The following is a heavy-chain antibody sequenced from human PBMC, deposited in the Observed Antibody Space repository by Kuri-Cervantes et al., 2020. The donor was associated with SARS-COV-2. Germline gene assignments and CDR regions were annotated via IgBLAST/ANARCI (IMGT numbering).Heavy chain of an antibody. CDR2: INPNGGGT. V-gene: IGHV1-2*02. Sequence: ASVKVSCKASGYTFIDYHMHWVRQAPGEGLEWRGWINPNGGGTNYAQKFQGRVTMTSDTSIDTAYMELSGLRSDDTAVYYCAKIAVGVPVVADAFDSWGQGKLV. CDR1: GYTFIDYH. J-gene: IGHJ3*01. D-gene: IGHD2-21*01. CDR3: AKIAVGVPVVADAFDS.